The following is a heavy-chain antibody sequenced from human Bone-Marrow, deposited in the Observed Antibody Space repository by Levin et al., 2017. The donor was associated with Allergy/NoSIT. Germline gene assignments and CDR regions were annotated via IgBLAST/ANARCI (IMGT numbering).Heavy chain of an antibody. V-gene: IGHV3-72*01. J-gene: IGHJ3*01. CDR1: EFTFSHHY. CDR3: VREAAASVFDL. CDR2: SRNKANNYIT. D-gene: IGHD5/OR15-5a*01. Sequence: PGGSLRLSCAASEFTFSHHYMDWVRQAPGKGLEWVGRSRNKANNYITEYAASVKGRFTISRDDSKNSAYLEMNSLTSDDTAVYFCVREAAASVFDLGGQGTMVTVSP.